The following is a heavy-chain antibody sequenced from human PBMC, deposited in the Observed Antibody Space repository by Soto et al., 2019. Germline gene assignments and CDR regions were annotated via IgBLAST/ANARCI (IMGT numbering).Heavy chain of an antibody. CDR2: IYYSGST. CDR1: GGPISSGGYY. V-gene: IGHV4-31*03. J-gene: IGHJ1*01. Sequence: QVQLQESGLGLVKPSQTLSLTCTVSGGPISSGGYYWSWIRQHPGKGLEWIGYIYYSGSTYYNPSLKRRVTISVDTSKNQFSLKLSSVTAADTAVYYCAIYDSSGSRGFQHWGQGTLVTVSS. CDR3: AIYDSSGSRGFQH. D-gene: IGHD3-22*01.